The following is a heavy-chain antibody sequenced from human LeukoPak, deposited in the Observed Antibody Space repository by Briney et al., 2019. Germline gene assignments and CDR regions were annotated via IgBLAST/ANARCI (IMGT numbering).Heavy chain of an antibody. CDR3: ARMIERRTLHFDY. J-gene: IGHJ4*02. V-gene: IGHV4-59*01. CDR2: IYNSGIT. Sequence: SETLSLTCTVSGGSIRSNYWSWIRQPPGKGLEWVGYIYNSGITNYNPSLKSRVTISVATSKNQFSLKLTSVTAADTAVYYCARMIERRTLHFDYWGQGTLVTVSS. D-gene: IGHD1-1*01. CDR1: GGSIRSNY.